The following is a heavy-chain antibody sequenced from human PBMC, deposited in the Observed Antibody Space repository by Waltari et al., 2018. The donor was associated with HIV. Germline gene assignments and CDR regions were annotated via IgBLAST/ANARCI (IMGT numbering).Heavy chain of an antibody. CDR2: INVARDEI. CDR1: GSTLSDVA. CDR3: ARGTTWLMVVLES. J-gene: IGHJ1*01. Sequence: QVPLVQSGPEVKRPGDPVKISCAASGSTLSDVAVHWVRQARGQGREWMGWINVARDEIRMSERVQGRVSLKRDTSQTTVFMELINLRSDDTAVYFCARGTTWLMVVLESWGQGTLVTVSS. D-gene: IGHD6-19*01. V-gene: IGHV1-3*01.